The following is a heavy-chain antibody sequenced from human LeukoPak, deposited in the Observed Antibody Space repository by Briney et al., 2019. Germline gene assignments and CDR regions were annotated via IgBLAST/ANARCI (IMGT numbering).Heavy chain of an antibody. V-gene: IGHV3-30*18. J-gene: IGHJ4*02. Sequence: GRSLRLSCAASGFTFSSYGMHWVRQAPGKGLEWVAVISYDGSNKYYADSVKGRFTISRDNSKNTLYLQMNSLRAEDTAVYYCAKDIRYYYGSGSPQGSFDYWGQGTLVTVSS. CDR3: AKDIRYYYGSGSPQGSFDY. D-gene: IGHD3-10*01. CDR2: ISYDGSNK. CDR1: GFTFSSYG.